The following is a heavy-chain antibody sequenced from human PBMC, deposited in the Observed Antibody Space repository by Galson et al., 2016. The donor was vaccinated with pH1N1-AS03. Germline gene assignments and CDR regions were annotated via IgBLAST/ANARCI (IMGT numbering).Heavy chain of an antibody. CDR3: ARGPVSYSNYWFPPPDY. Sequence: SLRLSCAASGFTFSSYAMFWVRQAPGKGLEYVSAISGNGFSTYYASSVEDRFTISRDNSKNTLFLQMGSLRPEDKAVYYCARGPVSYSNYWFPPPDYWGQGTLVTVSS. CDR1: GFTFSSYA. CDR2: ISGNGFST. J-gene: IGHJ4*02. V-gene: IGHV3-64*01. D-gene: IGHD6-13*01.